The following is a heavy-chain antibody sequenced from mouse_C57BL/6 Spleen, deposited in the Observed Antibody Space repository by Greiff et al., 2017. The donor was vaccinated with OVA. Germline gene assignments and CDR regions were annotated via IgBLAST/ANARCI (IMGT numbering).Heavy chain of an antibody. CDR1: GYAFSSSW. J-gene: IGHJ2*01. V-gene: IGHV1-82*01. CDR2: IYPGDGDT. D-gene: IGHD4-1*01. CDR3: ARELGRGGYFDY. Sequence: LQESGPELVKPGASVKISCKASGYAFSSSWMNWVKQRPGKGLEWIGRIYPGDGDTNYNGKFKGKATLTADKSSSTAYMQLSSLTSEDSAVYCCARELGRGGYFDYWGQGTTLTVSS.